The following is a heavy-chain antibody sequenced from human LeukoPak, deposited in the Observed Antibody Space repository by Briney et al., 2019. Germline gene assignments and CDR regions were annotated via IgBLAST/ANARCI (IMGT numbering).Heavy chain of an antibody. CDR3: AANYYGSGSRYYYYGMDV. D-gene: IGHD3-10*01. CDR2: ISSSSSTI. CDR1: GFTFSSYS. J-gene: IGHJ6*02. Sequence: GGSLRLSCAASGFTFSSYSMNWVRQAPGKGLEWVSYISSSSSTIYYADSVKGRFTISRDNAKNSLYLQMNSLRAEDTALYHCAANYYGSGSRYYYYGMDVWGQGTTVTVSS. V-gene: IGHV3-48*04.